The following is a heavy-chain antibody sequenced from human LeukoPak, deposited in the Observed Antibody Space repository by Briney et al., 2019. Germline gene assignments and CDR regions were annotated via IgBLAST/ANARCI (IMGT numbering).Heavy chain of an antibody. D-gene: IGHD3-10*01. Sequence: GGSLRLSCAASGFTFSSYAMSWVRQAPGKGLEWVSAISGSGGSTYYADSVKGRFTISRDNSKNTLYPQMNSLRAEDTAAYYCAKVSRGLLNYFDYWGQGTLVTVSS. V-gene: IGHV3-23*01. CDR1: GFTFSSYA. CDR3: AKVSRGLLNYFDY. CDR2: ISGSGGST. J-gene: IGHJ4*02.